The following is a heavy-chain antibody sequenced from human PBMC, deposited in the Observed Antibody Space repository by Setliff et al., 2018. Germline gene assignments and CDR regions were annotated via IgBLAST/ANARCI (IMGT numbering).Heavy chain of an antibody. Sequence: KPSETLSLTCTVSGGSISNTYYYWSWIRQPAGQGLEWIGQIYTSWSTNYNPSLKSRVTISVDTSKNQFSLKLSSVTAADTAVYYCARMSGFLYIDVWGKGTTVTVSS. CDR2: IYTSWST. CDR1: GGSISNTYYY. V-gene: IGHV4-61*09. J-gene: IGHJ6*03. D-gene: IGHD3-3*01. CDR3: ARMSGFLYIDV.